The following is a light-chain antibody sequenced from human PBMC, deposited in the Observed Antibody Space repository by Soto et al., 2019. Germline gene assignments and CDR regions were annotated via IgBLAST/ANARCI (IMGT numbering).Light chain of an antibody. CDR1: QSVSSY. CDR3: QQRSNWLT. V-gene: IGKV3-11*01. CDR2: DAS. J-gene: IGKJ4*01. Sequence: EIVLTQSPATLFFSPGERATLSCRASQSVSSYLAWYQQKPGQAPRLLIYDASNRATGIPARFSGSGSGTDFTLTISSLEPEDFAVYYCQQRSNWLTFGGGTKVEIK.